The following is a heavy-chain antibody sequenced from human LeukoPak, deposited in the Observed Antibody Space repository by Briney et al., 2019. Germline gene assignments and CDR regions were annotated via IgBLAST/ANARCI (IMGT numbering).Heavy chain of an antibody. CDR2: INPNRGCT. J-gene: IGHJ4*02. CDR1: GYTFTTYY. V-gene: IGHV1-2*02. CDR3: ARSHASSGLYSSPYYFDY. D-gene: IGHD2-8*01. Sequence: ASVQVSCKASGYTFTTYYIHWVRQAPGPGIEWMGWINPNRGCTKFAQKSQGRVTMTRDTSISNAYMDLSRLRADDTAIYYCARSHASSGLYSSPYYFDYWGRGTLVTVSS.